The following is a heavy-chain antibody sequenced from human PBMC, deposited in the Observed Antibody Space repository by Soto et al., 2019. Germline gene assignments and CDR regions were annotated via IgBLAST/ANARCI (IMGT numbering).Heavy chain of an antibody. CDR1: GFNFSSYG. Sequence: QVQLVESGGGVVQPGRSLRLSCAASGFNFSSYGMHWVRQAPGKGLEWVAVISYDGSNKYYADSVKGRFTISRDNSKNTLYLQMNSLRAEDTAVYYCAKVYYCSGGSCYSYYYYGMDVWGQGTTVTVSS. J-gene: IGHJ6*02. CDR2: ISYDGSNK. V-gene: IGHV3-30*18. D-gene: IGHD2-15*01. CDR3: AKVYYCSGGSCYSYYYYGMDV.